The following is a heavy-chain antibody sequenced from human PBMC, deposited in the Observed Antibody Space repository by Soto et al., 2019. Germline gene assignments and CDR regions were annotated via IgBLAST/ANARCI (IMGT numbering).Heavy chain of an antibody. D-gene: IGHD1-26*01. CDR1: GYTFTSYG. CDR3: ARVPFLGAPFDY. CDR2: ISAYNGNT. V-gene: IGHV1-18*01. Sequence: ASVKVYCKASGYTFTSYGISWVRQAPGQGIEWMGWISAYNGNTNYAQKLQGRVTMTTDTSTSTAYMELRSLRSDDTAVYYCARVPFLGAPFDYWGQGTLVTVSS. J-gene: IGHJ4*02.